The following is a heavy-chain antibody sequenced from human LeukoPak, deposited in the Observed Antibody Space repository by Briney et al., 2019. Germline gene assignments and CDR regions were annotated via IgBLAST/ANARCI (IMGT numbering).Heavy chain of an antibody. Sequence: GGSLRLSCAASGFTFSNNWMTWVRQAPGKGLEWVANIKEDGSEKYYVDSAKGRFTISRDNADNSLYLQMYSLRAEDTGVYYCARDPGITGTTGYFDYWGQGTLVTVSS. CDR2: IKEDGSEK. V-gene: IGHV3-7*01. CDR3: ARDPGITGTTGYFDY. J-gene: IGHJ4*02. D-gene: IGHD1-20*01. CDR1: GFTFSNNW.